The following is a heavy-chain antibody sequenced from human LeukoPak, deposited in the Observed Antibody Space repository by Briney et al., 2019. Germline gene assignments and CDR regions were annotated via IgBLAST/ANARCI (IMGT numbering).Heavy chain of an antibody. CDR2: IYTSGST. CDR3: ARDWGGDRGWDFDY. D-gene: IGHD3-16*01. CDR1: GGSISSGSYY. J-gene: IGHJ4*02. V-gene: IGHV4-61*02. Sequence: PSEILSLTCTVSGGSISSGSYYWSWIRQPAGKGLEWIGRIYTSGSTSYNPSLKSRVTISVDTSKNQFSLKLSSVTAADTAVYYCARDWGGDRGWDFDYWGQGTLVTVSS.